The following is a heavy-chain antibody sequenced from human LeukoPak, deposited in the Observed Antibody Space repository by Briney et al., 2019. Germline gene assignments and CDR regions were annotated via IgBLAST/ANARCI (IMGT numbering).Heavy chain of an antibody. J-gene: IGHJ4*02. CDR2: INHSGST. CDR3: AGVPIAVAGQYYFDY. D-gene: IGHD6-19*01. Sequence: PSETLSLTCAVYGGSFSGYYWSWIRQPPGRGLEWIGEINHSGSTNYSPSLKSRVTISVDTSKNQFSLKLSSVTAADTAVYYCAGVPIAVAGQYYFDYWGQGTLVTVSS. V-gene: IGHV4-34*01. CDR1: GGSFSGYY.